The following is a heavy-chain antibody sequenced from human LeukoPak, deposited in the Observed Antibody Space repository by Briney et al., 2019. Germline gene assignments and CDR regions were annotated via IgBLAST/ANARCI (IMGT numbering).Heavy chain of an antibody. CDR3: ARESERGMGY. J-gene: IGHJ4*02. CDR1: GFTFSSYE. D-gene: IGHD3-16*01. CDR2: ITSSGSTI. Sequence: GGSLTLSCAASGFTFSSYELNWVRQAPGQGLEWVSFITSSGSTIYYADLVKGRFTISRDNAKNSLYLQMNSLRAEDTALYYCARESERGMGYWGQGSLVTVSP. V-gene: IGHV3-48*03.